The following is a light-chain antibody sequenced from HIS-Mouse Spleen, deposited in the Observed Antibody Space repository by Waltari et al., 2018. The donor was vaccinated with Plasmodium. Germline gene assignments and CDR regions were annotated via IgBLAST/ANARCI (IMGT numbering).Light chain of an antibody. J-gene: IGLJ2*01. CDR1: SRDVGGYHY. CDR2: EVS. Sequence: QSALTQPPSASGSPGQSVTISCPGPSRDVGGYHYVSGYQQHPGKAPKLMIYEVSKRPSGVPDRFSGSKSGNTASLTVSGLQAEDEADYYCSSYAGSNNLVFGGGTKLTVL. CDR3: SSYAGSNNLV. V-gene: IGLV2-8*01.